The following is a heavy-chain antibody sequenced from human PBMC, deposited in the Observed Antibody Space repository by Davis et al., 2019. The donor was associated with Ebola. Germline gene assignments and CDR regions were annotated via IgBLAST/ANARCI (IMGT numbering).Heavy chain of an antibody. CDR2: IYYSGST. CDR1: RGSISSSGYY. D-gene: IGHD3-22*01. V-gene: IGHV4-39*07. CDR3: ARRIGTYFYENDIYGIYYYMDV. J-gene: IGHJ6*03. Sequence: PSETLSLTCTVSRGSISSSGYYWGWIRQPPGKGLEWIGSIYYSGSTHYNPSLKSRVIISLDTSKNQFSLNLSSVTAADTAVYYCARRIGTYFYENDIYGIYYYMDVWGKGTTVTVSS.